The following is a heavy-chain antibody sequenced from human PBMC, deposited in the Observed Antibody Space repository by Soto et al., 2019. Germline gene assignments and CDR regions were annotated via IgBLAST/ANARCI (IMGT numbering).Heavy chain of an antibody. CDR1: GGSISSGGYY. J-gene: IGHJ4*02. Sequence: QVQLQESGPGLVKPSQTLSLTCTVSGGSISSGGYYWSWIRQHPGKGLEWIGYIYYSGSTYYNPSLKSRVTISVDTSKNQCSLKLSSVTAADTAVYYCARSTKGYVPLKFDYWGQGTLVTVSS. CDR2: IYYSGST. CDR3: ARSTKGYVPLKFDY. D-gene: IGHD5-12*01. V-gene: IGHV4-31*03.